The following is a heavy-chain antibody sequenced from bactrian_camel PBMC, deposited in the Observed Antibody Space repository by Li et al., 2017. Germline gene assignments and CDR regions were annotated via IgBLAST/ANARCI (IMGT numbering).Heavy chain of an antibody. CDR3: AAGSSRGVPFRERGYPY. Sequence: HVQLVESGGGSVQAGGSLKLSCAASGPIFSKCRMGWYRQTPGKERELVSSIRRDGTTTYADSVKGRFTISRDNAKNTLHLQMNSLKTEDTAMYYCAAGSSRGVPFRERGYPYWGQGTQVTVS. D-gene: IGHD5*01. J-gene: IGHJ4*01. CDR2: IRRDGTT. CDR1: GPIFSKCR. V-gene: IGHV3S53*01.